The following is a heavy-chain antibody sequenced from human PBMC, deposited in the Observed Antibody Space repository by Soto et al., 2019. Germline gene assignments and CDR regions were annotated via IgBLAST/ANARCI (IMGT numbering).Heavy chain of an antibody. D-gene: IGHD2-2*01. CDR1: GYTFTSYG. Sequence: ASVKVSCKASGYTFTSYGISWVRQAPGQGLEWMGWISAYNGNTNYAQKLQGRVTMTTDTSTSTAYMELRSLRSDDTAVYYCARDRVPAQYYYYYMDGWGKGNTVTFSS. CDR2: ISAYNGNT. CDR3: ARDRVPAQYYYYYMDG. V-gene: IGHV1-18*01. J-gene: IGHJ6*03.